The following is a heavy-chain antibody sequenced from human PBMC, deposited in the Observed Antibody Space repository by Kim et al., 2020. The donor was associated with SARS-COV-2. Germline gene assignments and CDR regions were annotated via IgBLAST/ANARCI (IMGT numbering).Heavy chain of an antibody. Sequence: GGSLRLSCAASGFTFSSYAMSWVRQAPGKGLEWVSAISGSGGSTYYADSVKGRFTISRDNSKNTLYLQMNSLRAEDTAVYYCAKTSGDSIFGVVIIPYAYYFDYWGQGTLVTVSS. CDR2: ISGSGGST. V-gene: IGHV3-23*01. CDR1: GFTFSSYA. CDR3: AKTSGDSIFGVVIIPYAYYFDY. D-gene: IGHD3-3*01. J-gene: IGHJ4*02.